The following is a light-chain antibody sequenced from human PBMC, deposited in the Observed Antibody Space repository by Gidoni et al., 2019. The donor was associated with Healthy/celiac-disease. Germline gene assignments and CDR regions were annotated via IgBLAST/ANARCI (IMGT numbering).Light chain of an antibody. Sequence: DIKMTPSPSSLSASVGDRVTITCRASQSISSYFNWYQQKPGKAPKLLIYAASSLQSGVPSRFSGSGAGTDFTLTISSLQPEDFATYYYQQSYSTPYTFGQGTKLEIK. V-gene: IGKV1-39*01. CDR1: QSISSY. CDR3: QQSYSTPYT. J-gene: IGKJ2*01. CDR2: AAS.